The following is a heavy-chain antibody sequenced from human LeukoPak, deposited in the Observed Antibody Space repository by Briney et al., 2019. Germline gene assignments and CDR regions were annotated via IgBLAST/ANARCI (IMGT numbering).Heavy chain of an antibody. D-gene: IGHD6-13*01. V-gene: IGHV3-30*03. J-gene: IGHJ4*02. CDR3: VGYISWYYFDY. CDR2: ISYDGSNK. Sequence: GGSLRLSCAASGSTFSSYGMHWVRQAPGKGLEWVAVISYDGSNKYYADSVKGRFTISRDNSKNTLYLQMNSLRAEDTAVYYCVGYISWYYFDYWGQGTLVTVSS. CDR1: GSTFSSYG.